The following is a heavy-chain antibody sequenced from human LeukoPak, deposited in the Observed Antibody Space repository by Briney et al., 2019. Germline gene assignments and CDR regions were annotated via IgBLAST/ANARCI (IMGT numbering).Heavy chain of an antibody. CDR3: ARTPLSPYDSSGYGDY. V-gene: IGHV3-48*03. J-gene: IGHJ4*02. CDR2: ISSSGSTT. D-gene: IGHD3-22*01. Sequence: GGSLRLSCAASGFXFSSYEMNWVRQAPGKGLEWVSYISSSGSTTYYADSVKGRFTISRDNAKNSLYLQMNSLRAEDTAVYYCARTPLSPYDSSGYGDYWGQGTLVTVSS. CDR1: GFXFSSYE.